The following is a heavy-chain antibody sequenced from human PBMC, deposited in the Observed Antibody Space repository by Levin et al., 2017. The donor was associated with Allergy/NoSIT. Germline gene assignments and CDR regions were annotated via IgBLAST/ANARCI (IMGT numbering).Heavy chain of an antibody. CDR1: GFGFSAYA. CDR3: AKVTSSSSNYFDY. CDR2: ISGSGGFT. Sequence: GGSLRLSCAASGFGFSAYAMNWVRQAPGKGLEWVSVISGSGGFTYYADSVKGRFTSSRDNSKNTVHLQMNSLRPEDTPVYFCAKVTSSSSNYFDYWGHGTLVTVSS. J-gene: IGHJ4*01. V-gene: IGHV3-23*01. D-gene: IGHD6-13*01.